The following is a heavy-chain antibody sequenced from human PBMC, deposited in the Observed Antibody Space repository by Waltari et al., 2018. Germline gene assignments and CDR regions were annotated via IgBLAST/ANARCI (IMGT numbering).Heavy chain of an antibody. Sequence: QVQLQESGPGLVKPSETLSLTGTVSGGSISRYYGSWIRQPAGQGLEWIGRIYTSGSTNYHPSLKSRVTMSVDTSKNQFSLKLSSVTAADTAVYYCARGSYDSSGYSFDYWGQGTLVTVSS. D-gene: IGHD3-22*01. CDR3: ARGSYDSSGYSFDY. CDR1: GGSISRYY. CDR2: IYTSGST. V-gene: IGHV4-4*07. J-gene: IGHJ4*02.